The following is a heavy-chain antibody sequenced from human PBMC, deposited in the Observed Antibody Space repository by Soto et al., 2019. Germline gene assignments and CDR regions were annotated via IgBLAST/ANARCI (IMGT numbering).Heavy chain of an antibody. CDR2: INHSGST. CDR3: ARVDTMGRGVKDY. Sequence: QVQLQQWGAGLLKPSETLSLTCAVYGGSFSGYYWSWIRQPPGKGLEWIGEINHSGSTNYNPSLKSRVTISVDTSKNQFCLKLSSVTDADTAVYYCARVDTMGRGVKDYWGQGTLVTVSS. D-gene: IGHD3-10*01. J-gene: IGHJ4*02. CDR1: GGSFSGYY. V-gene: IGHV4-34*01.